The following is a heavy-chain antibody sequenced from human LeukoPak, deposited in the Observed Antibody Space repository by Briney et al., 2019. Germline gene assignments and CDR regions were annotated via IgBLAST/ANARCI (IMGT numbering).Heavy chain of an antibody. V-gene: IGHV3-15*01. CDR2: IKTKTEGGTA. D-gene: IGHD2-21*02. Sequence: GGSLRLSSVVSGFTFSNAWMSWVRPAPGKGREGVGRIKTKTEGGTAEYAAPVEGRFTISRDDSKSTLYLQMNGLNSEDTAMYYCTTVYVYFGDCVSQYFQHWGQGTLVTVSS. CDR3: TTVYVYFGDCVSQYFQH. CDR1: GFTFSNAW. J-gene: IGHJ1*01.